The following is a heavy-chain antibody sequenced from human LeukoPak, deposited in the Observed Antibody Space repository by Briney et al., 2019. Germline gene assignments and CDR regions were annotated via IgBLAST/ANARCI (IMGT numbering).Heavy chain of an antibody. CDR3: ARPALYCSSTVCPPYMDV. D-gene: IGHD2-2*01. V-gene: IGHV5-51*01. J-gene: IGHJ6*03. CDR1: AYMFANYW. Sequence: GESLKISCKGSAYMFANYWIGWVRQMPGKGLEWMGIIYPGDSDTKYNAPFQGQVTISADKSISTAYLQWGSLKASDTATYYCARPALYCSSTVCPPYMDVWGKGTTVTVSS. CDR2: IYPGDSDT.